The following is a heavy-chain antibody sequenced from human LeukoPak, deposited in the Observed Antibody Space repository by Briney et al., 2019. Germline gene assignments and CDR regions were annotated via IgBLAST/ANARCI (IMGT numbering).Heavy chain of an antibody. V-gene: IGHV3-30*02. D-gene: IGHD4-17*01. Sequence: GGSLRLSCAASGFTFSTYAMHWVRQAPGKGLEWVAFTRYDGRDKNYADSVKGRFTISRDNSNNTVYLQMKSLRGEDTAVYFCAKLDYGDHLRDYWGQGTLVTVSS. CDR2: TRYDGRDK. CDR3: AKLDYGDHLRDY. CDR1: GFTFSTYA. J-gene: IGHJ4*02.